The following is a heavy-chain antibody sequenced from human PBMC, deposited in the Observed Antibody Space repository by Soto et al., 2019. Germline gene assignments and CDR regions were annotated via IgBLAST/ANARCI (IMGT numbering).Heavy chain of an antibody. D-gene: IGHD3-22*01. V-gene: IGHV3-30-3*01. CDR2: ISYDGSNK. CDR3: ASEAYYYDSSGYPVGDY. CDR1: GFTFSSYA. Sequence: QVQLVESGGGVVQPGRSLRLSCAASGFTFSSYAMHWVRQAPGKGLEWVAVISYDGSNKYCADSVKGRFTISRDNSKNTLYLQMNSLRAEDTAVYYCASEAYYYDSSGYPVGDYWGQGTLVTVSS. J-gene: IGHJ4*02.